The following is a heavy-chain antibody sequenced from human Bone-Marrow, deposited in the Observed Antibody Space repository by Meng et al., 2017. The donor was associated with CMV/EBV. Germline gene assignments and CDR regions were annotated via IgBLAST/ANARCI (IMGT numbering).Heavy chain of an antibody. Sequence: VPGTASGGTFSSYAISWVRQAPGQGLEWMGGIIPIFGTANYAQKFQGRVTITTDESTSTAYMELSSLRSEDTAVYYCAPWGSNWFDPWGQGTLVTVSS. V-gene: IGHV1-69*05. J-gene: IGHJ5*02. CDR1: GGTFSSYA. CDR3: APWGSNWFDP. CDR2: IIPIFGTA. D-gene: IGHD3-16*01.